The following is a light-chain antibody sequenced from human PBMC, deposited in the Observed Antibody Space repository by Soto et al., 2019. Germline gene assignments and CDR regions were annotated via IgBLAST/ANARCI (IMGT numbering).Light chain of an antibody. CDR3: QQYNKWPPKT. CDR1: QSVSNN. V-gene: IGKV3-15*01. CDR2: GAS. J-gene: IGKJ1*01. Sequence: EIVMTQSPATLSVSPGERATLSCRASQSVSNNLAWYQHKPGQAPRLLIYGASTRAPGIPARFSGSGSGTEFTLTISSLQSEDSAVYYCQQYNKWPPKTVGQGTKLEI.